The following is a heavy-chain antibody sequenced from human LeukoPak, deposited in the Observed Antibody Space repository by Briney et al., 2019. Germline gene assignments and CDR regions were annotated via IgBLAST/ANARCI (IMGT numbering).Heavy chain of an antibody. CDR1: GYTFTSYG. J-gene: IGHJ4*02. CDR2: ISAYNGNT. V-gene: IGHV1-18*01. D-gene: IGHD1-7*01. CDR3: ATRLTGTTGGPFGY. Sequence: GASVKVSCKASGYTFTSYGISWVRQAPGQGLEWMGWISAYNGNTNYAQKLQGRVTMTTDTSTDTAYMELSSLRSEDTAVYYCATRLTGTTGGPFGYWGQGTLVTVSS.